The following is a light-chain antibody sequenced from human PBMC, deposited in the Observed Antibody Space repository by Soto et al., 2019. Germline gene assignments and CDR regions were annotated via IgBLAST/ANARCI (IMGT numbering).Light chain of an antibody. CDR3: SSYTSSSTPSV. V-gene: IGLV2-14*01. CDR1: SSDVGGYNY. J-gene: IGLJ1*01. Sequence: QSALTQPASVSGSPGQSITISCTGTSSDVGGYNYVSWYQQHPGKAPKLMIYEVSNRPSGVSNRFSRYKSGNTASLTISGLQAEDEADYYCSSYTSSSTPSVSGTGPKVTVL. CDR2: EVS.